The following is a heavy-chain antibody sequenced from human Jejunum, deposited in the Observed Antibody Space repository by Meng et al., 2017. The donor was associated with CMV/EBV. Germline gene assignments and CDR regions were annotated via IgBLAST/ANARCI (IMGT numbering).Heavy chain of an antibody. D-gene: IGHD6-19*01. Sequence: AASGFAVSSAYMTWVRQAPGKRLEWVSVIYRGGSTHYADSVKGRFTISRDSSRNTVHLQMNSLRPEDTAVYYCARENTNGWCPDVWGQGTAVTVSS. V-gene: IGHV3-66*02. J-gene: IGHJ6*02. CDR1: GFAVSSAY. CDR3: ARENTNGWCPDV. CDR2: IYRGGST.